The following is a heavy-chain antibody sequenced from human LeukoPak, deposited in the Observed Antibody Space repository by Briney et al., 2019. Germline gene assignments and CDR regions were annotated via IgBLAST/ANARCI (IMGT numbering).Heavy chain of an antibody. CDR2: ISSSGSTI. Sequence: GGSLRLSCAASGFTFSKAWMSWIRQAPGKGLEWVSYISSSGSTIYYADSVKGRFTISRDNAKNSLYLQMNSLRAEDTAVYYCASAHSSGWYYYYYGMDVWGQGTTVTVSS. J-gene: IGHJ6*02. D-gene: IGHD6-19*01. CDR1: GFTFSKAW. CDR3: ASAHSSGWYYYYYGMDV. V-gene: IGHV3-11*01.